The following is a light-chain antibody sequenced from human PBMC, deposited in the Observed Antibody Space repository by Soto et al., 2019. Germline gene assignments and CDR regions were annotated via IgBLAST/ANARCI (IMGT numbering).Light chain of an antibody. V-gene: IGKV1-9*01. Sequence: DLQLTQSPSFLSASVGDRVSITCRASQGISFYLAWYQQKPRKAPKLLVYAASTLQSGVPSRFSGSGSGTEFTLTISSLQPEDFATYYCQQLNNYPFTFGPGTKVDIK. J-gene: IGKJ3*01. CDR3: QQLNNYPFT. CDR1: QGISFY. CDR2: AAS.